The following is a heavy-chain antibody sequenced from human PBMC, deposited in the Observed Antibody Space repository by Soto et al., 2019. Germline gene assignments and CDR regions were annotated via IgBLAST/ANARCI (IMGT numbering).Heavy chain of an antibody. CDR3: VRGMAAAGFDY. Sequence: LRLSCAASGFTFSNYWMHWVRQAPGKGLVWVSRINSDGSGTTYADSVKGRFTISRDNAKNTLYLQMDSLRAEDTAVYYCVRGMAAAGFDYWGQGTLVTVSS. D-gene: IGHD6-13*01. CDR2: INSDGSGT. CDR1: GFTFSNYW. J-gene: IGHJ4*02. V-gene: IGHV3-74*01.